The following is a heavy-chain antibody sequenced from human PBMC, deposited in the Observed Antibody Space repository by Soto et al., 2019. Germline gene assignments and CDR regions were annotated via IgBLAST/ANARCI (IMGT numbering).Heavy chain of an antibody. CDR2: IYYSGST. J-gene: IGHJ1*01. CDR3: ARESFGRTIGH. V-gene: IGHV4-31*03. Sequence: QVQLQESGPGLVKPSQTLSLTCTVSGGSISSGGYYWSWIRQHPGKGLEWIGYIYYSGSTYYNPSLYSRVTISVDTAKNQCSLKLSSVTAADTAVYYCARESFGRTIGHWGQGTLVTVSS. CDR1: GGSISSGGYY. D-gene: IGHD1-1*01.